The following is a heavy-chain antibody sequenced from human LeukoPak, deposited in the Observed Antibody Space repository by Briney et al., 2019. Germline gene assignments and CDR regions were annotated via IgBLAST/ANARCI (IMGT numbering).Heavy chain of an antibody. CDR3: ARGQPPWYYDFWSGYYTGLDYYYGMDV. D-gene: IGHD3-3*01. Sequence: GGSLRLSCAASGFTFSSYAMHWVRQAPGKGLEYVSAISSNGGSTYYANSVKGRFTISRDNSKNTLYLQMGSLRAEDLAVYYCARGQPPWYYDFWSGYYTGLDYYYGMDVWGQGTTVTVSS. V-gene: IGHV3-64*01. CDR1: GFTFSSYA. J-gene: IGHJ6*02. CDR2: ISSNGGST.